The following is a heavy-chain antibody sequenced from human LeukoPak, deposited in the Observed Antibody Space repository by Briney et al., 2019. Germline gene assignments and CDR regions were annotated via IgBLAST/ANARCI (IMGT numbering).Heavy chain of an antibody. CDR2: ISAYNGNT. J-gene: IGHJ5*02. CDR1: GYTFTSYG. D-gene: IGHD6-13*01. V-gene: IGHV1-18*01. CDR3: ARDLDAAAENWFDP. Sequence: GASVKVSCKASGYTFTSYGISWVRQAPGQGLEWMGWISAYNGNTNYAQKLQGRVTMTTDTSTSTAYMELRSLRSDDTAVYYCARDLDAAAENWFDPWGQGTLVTVSS.